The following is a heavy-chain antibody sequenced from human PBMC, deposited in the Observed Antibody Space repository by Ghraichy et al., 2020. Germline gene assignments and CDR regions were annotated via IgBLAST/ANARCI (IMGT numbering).Heavy chain of an antibody. V-gene: IGHV4-30-2*01. CDR2: IYHSGTT. D-gene: IGHD3-22*01. Sequence: SQTLSLTCAVSGGSINSGSFSWSWIRQPPGKGLEWIGYIYHSGTTYYNPSLKSRVTISLDDSKNQFSLKLSSVTAADTAVYYCARAPYDDDGFYDDGFDVWGQGIMFTVSS. CDR3: ARAPYDDDGFYDDGFDV. J-gene: IGHJ3*01. CDR1: GGSINSGSFS.